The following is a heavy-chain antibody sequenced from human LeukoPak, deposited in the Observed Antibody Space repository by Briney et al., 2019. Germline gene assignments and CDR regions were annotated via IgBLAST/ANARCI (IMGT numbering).Heavy chain of an antibody. D-gene: IGHD3-22*01. V-gene: IGHV5-51*01. CDR2: IYPDNSNP. Sequence: GESLKISCKGSAYSFTNYWIGWVRQMPGKGLEWRGIIYPDNSNPRYRPSYQRHVTMSVDKSISTAYLQRSSLKASDAAMYYCARHDSVVGMAIDHWGQGTLVTVSS. J-gene: IGHJ4*02. CDR1: AYSFTNYW. CDR3: ARHDSVVGMAIDH.